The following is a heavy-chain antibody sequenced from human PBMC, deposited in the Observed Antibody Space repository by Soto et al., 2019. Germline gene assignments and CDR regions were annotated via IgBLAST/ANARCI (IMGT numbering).Heavy chain of an antibody. V-gene: IGHV1-58*01. J-gene: IGHJ6*02. CDR3: ALLYGSGSYWDYYYGMDV. CDR1: GFTFTASA. D-gene: IGHD3-10*01. Sequence: GASVKVSCKASGFTFTASAVQWVRQARGQHLEWIGWIVIGSGKTNYAENFRERVTITRDTSTSTAYMELSSVTAADTAVYYCALLYGSGSYWDYYYGMDVWGQGTTVTVSS. CDR2: IVIGSGKT.